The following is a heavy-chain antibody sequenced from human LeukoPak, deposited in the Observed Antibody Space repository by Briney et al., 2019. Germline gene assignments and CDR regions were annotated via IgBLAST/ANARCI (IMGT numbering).Heavy chain of an antibody. Sequence: GGSLRLSCAASGFTVSSNYMSWVRQAPGKGLEWVSVIYSGGSTYYADSVKGRFTISRDNSKSTLYLQMTSLRAEDTAVYYCARERATVTTVSYYYMDVWGKGTTVTVSS. J-gene: IGHJ6*03. V-gene: IGHV3-53*01. CDR3: ARERATVTTVSYYYMDV. D-gene: IGHD4-17*01. CDR1: GFTVSSNY. CDR2: IYSGGST.